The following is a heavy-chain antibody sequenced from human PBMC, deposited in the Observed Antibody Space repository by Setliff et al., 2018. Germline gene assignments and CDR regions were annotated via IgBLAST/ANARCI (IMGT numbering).Heavy chain of an antibody. CDR2: INHSGST. CDR1: GGSFSGYY. V-gene: IGHV4-34*01. D-gene: IGHD3-3*01. J-gene: IGHJ4*02. Sequence: SETLSLTCTVYGGSFSGYYWSWIRQPPGKGLEWIGEINHSGSTNYNPSLKSRVTISVDTSKNQFSLKLSSVTAADTAVYYCARRETYYNFWSGYYAYWGQGTLVTVSS. CDR3: ARRETYYNFWSGYYAY.